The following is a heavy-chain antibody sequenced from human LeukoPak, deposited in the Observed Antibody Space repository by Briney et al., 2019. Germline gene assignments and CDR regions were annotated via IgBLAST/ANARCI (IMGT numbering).Heavy chain of an antibody. CDR2: IGTIINTM. J-gene: IGHJ4*02. CDR3: AKRSRAGWYYFDY. D-gene: IGHD2-15*01. V-gene: IGHV3-48*03. Sequence: GGSLRLSCAASGFTFRTYEMNWVRQAPGKGLEGISYIGTIINTMYYADSVKGRSTISRDNSKNTLYLQMTSLRAEDTAVYYCAKRSRAGWYYFDYWGQGTLVTVSS. CDR1: GFTFRTYE.